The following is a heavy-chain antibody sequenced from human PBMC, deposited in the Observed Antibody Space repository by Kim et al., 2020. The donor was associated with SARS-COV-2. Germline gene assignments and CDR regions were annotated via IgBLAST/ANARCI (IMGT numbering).Heavy chain of an antibody. D-gene: IGHD3-10*01. CDR3: AHRPLTRTGRFDS. J-gene: IGHJ5*01. Sequence: YSASVKSRLTITKDTSKNQVVLTMTNMDPVDTATYYCAHRPLTRTGRFDSWGQGTLVTVSS. V-gene: IGHV2-5*01.